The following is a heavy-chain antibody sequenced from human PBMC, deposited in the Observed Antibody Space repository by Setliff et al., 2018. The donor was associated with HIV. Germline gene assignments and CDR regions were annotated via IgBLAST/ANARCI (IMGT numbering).Heavy chain of an antibody. J-gene: IGHJ6*03. V-gene: IGHV4-61*08. Sequence: SETLSLTCTVSGASVSSGGHYWSWIRQHPEKGLEWIGYIYYSENTYYNPSLKSRVSISVDTSKNQFSLKLSSVTAADTAVYYCARDRSSGRGYYYYYYMDVWGKGTTVTVSS. CDR1: GASVSSGGHY. CDR2: IYYSENT. D-gene: IGHD6-19*01. CDR3: ARDRSSGRGYYYYYYMDV.